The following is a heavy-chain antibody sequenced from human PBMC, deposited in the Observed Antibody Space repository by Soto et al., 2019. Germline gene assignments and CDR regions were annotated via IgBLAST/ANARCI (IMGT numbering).Heavy chain of an antibody. J-gene: IGHJ4*02. CDR3: ARDGADTYLPDY. D-gene: IGHD6-19*01. V-gene: IGHV3-33*01. CDR1: GFTFINYG. CDR2: IWHDGSNI. Sequence: QVQLVESGGGVVQSGRSLRLSCAASGFTFINYGMHWVRQAPGKGLEWVAVIWHDGSNINYEDSVKGRFTISRDNSKSTLYLQMNSLRLEDTALYYCARDGADTYLPDYWGQGTLVTVSS.